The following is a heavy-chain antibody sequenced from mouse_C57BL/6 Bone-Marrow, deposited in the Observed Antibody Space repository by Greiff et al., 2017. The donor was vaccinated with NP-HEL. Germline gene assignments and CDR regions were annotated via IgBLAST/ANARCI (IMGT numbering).Heavy chain of an antibody. Sequence: VQLKESGAELVRPGASVKLSCTASGFNIKDDYMHWVKQRPEQGLEWIGWIDPENGDTEYASKFQGKATITADTSSNTAYLQLSSLTSEDSAVYYCAREKRYPFAYWGQGTLVTVSA. CDR2: IDPENGDT. CDR1: GFNIKDDY. J-gene: IGHJ3*01. D-gene: IGHD1-1*01. CDR3: AREKRYPFAY. V-gene: IGHV14-4*01.